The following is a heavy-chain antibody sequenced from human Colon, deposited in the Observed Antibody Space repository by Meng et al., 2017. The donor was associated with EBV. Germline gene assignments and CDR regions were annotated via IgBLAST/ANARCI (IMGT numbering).Heavy chain of an antibody. CDR2: ISYGGST. CDR3: ARGIQIWHEIDY. CDR1: GGSIMNSCYS. J-gene: IGHJ4*02. D-gene: IGHD5-18*01. V-gene: IGHV4-39*07. Sequence: QPRLHESGPRLGKASETLSLACTFSGGSIMNSCYSCDLIRQPTGKGLGWIGCISYGGSTSYNPSRKSRVTISIDTSKNQFSLSLSSVTAADTAIYYCARGIQIWHEIDYWGQGTLVTVSS.